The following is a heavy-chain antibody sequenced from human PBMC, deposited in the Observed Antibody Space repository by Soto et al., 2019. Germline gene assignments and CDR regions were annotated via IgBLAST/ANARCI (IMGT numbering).Heavy chain of an antibody. CDR1: SGSISSYY. CDR2: IYYSGST. D-gene: IGHD7-27*01. Sequence: SETLSLTCTVSSGSISSYYCSWIRQPPGEGLEWIGYIYYSGSTNYNPSLKSRVTISVDTSKNQFSLKLSSVTAADTAVYYCARRWGRTFDYWGQGTLVTVSS. V-gene: IGHV4-59*08. J-gene: IGHJ4*02. CDR3: ARRWGRTFDY.